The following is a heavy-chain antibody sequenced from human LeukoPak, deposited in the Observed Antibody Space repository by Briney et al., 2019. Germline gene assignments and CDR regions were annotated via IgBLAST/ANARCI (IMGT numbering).Heavy chain of an antibody. Sequence: GASVTVSCKASGYTFTSYGISWVRQAPGQGLEWMGSISAYNGNTNYAQKLQGRVTMTTDTSTSTAYMELRSLRSDDTAVYYCAVFPIVAIITAGFDYWGQGTLVTVSS. CDR2: ISAYNGNT. V-gene: IGHV1-18*01. CDR3: AVFPIVAIITAGFDY. CDR1: GYTFTSYG. D-gene: IGHD5-12*01. J-gene: IGHJ4*02.